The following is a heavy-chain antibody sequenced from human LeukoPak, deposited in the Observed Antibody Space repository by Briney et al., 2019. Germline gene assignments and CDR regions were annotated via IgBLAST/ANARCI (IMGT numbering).Heavy chain of an antibody. CDR2: TYYRSKWYN. CDR3: ARDQDGGRDDYNFGFPGAFDI. CDR1: GDSVSSNSAA. J-gene: IGHJ3*02. D-gene: IGHD5-24*01. V-gene: IGHV6-1*01. Sequence: PSQTLSLTCAISGDSVSSNSAAWNWIRQSPSRGLEWLGRTYYRSKWYNDYAVSVKSRITFNPDTSKNQFSLQLNSVTPEDTAVYYCARDQDGGRDDYNFGFPGAFDIWGQGTMVTVSS.